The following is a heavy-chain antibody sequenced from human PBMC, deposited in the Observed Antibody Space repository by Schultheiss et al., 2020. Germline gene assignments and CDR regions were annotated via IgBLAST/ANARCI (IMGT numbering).Heavy chain of an antibody. CDR3: AAEKGNGDYTPAYGMDV. CDR2: INPNSGGT. D-gene: IGHD4-17*01. CDR1: SYTFTGYY. J-gene: IGHJ6*02. V-gene: IGHV1-2*04. Sequence: ASVKVSCEASSYTFTGYYMHWVRQAPGQGLEWMGWINPNSGGTNYAQKFQGWVTMTRDMSTSTAYMELSSLRSEDTAVYYCAAEKGNGDYTPAYGMDVWGHLTTVNVYS.